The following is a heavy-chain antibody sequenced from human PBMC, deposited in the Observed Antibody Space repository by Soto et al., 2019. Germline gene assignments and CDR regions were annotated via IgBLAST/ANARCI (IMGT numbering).Heavy chain of an antibody. J-gene: IGHJ4*02. CDR1: GGSISSYY. CDR3: ARVGERRINVVDTAMVGFDY. D-gene: IGHD5-18*01. Sequence: SETLSLTCTVSGGSISSYYWSWIRQPPGKGLEWIGYIYYSGSTNYIPSLKSRVTISVDTSKNQFSLQLSSVTAADTAVYYCARVGERRINVVDTAMVGFDYWGQGTLVTVSS. V-gene: IGHV4-59*01. CDR2: IYYSGST.